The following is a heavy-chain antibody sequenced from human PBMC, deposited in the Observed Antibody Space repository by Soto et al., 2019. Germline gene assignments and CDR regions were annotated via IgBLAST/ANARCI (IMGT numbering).Heavy chain of an antibody. CDR3: ACIFSGGYGYGFYYYGMDV. J-gene: IGHJ6*02. Sequence: PSETLSLTCTVSGGSISSTSYYWGWIRQPPGKGLEWIGSIYYSGSTYYNPSLKSRVTISVDTSKNQFSLKLRSVTAADTAVYYCACIFSGGYGYGFYYYGMDVWGQGTTVT. CDR1: GGSISSTSYY. D-gene: IGHD5-18*01. V-gene: IGHV4-39*01. CDR2: IYYSGST.